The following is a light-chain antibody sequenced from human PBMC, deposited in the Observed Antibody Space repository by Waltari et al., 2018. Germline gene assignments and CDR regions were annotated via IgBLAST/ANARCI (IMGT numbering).Light chain of an antibody. J-gene: IGLJ3*02. CDR2: DVI. V-gene: IGLV2-14*03. CDR1: TSDIGNSNF. CDR3: TSYTISSIWV. Sequence: QSALTQPASVSGSPGQSITISCAGTTSDIGNSNFVSWYQHHPGNAPKLLTYDVINPPSRVSKRFAGSKSGNTASLTISGLQAEDEAHYYCTSYTISSIWVFGGGTKLTVL.